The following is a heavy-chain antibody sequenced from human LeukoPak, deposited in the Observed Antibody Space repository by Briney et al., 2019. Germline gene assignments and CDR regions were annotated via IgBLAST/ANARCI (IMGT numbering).Heavy chain of an antibody. V-gene: IGHV1-18*01. Sequence: ASVKVSCKASGYTFTSYGISWVRQAPGQGLEWMGWISAYNGNTNYAQKLQGRVTMTTDTSTSTAYMELRSLRSDDTAVYYCARDKGLYYDSSIDYWGQGTLVTVSS. J-gene: IGHJ4*02. D-gene: IGHD3-22*01. CDR3: ARDKGLYYDSSIDY. CDR2: ISAYNGNT. CDR1: GYTFTSYG.